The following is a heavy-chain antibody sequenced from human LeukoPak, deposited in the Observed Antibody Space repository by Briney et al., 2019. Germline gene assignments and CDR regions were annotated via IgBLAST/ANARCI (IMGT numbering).Heavy chain of an antibody. J-gene: IGHJ3*02. D-gene: IGHD5-18*01. CDR2: IFYTGTT. Sequence: SETLSLTCTVSGGSVSSSSYYWGWIRQPPGKGLEWIGSIFYTGTTYYNPSLKSRVTISVDTSKNQFSLKLSSVTAADTAVYYCVRGYGWSDAFDIWGQGTMVTVSS. V-gene: IGHV4-39*01. CDR1: GGSVSSSSYY. CDR3: VRGYGWSDAFDI.